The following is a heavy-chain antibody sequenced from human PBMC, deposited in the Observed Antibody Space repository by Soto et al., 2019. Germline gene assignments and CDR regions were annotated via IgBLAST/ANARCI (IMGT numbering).Heavy chain of an antibody. D-gene: IGHD3-16*01. J-gene: IGHJ4*02. CDR3: SLSGASLPTLTFEY. CDR1: GFSITTSGVG. CDR2: IYWDDEK. Sequence: QITLKGSGPTLMKPTQTLTLTCTFSGFSITTSGVGVGWIRQPPGKALEWLALIYWDDEKRYSPSLKNRLTIXKXTXXHQVILTMTNVNPADTGTYHCSLSGASLPTLTFEYWVQGTLVTVSS. V-gene: IGHV2-5*02.